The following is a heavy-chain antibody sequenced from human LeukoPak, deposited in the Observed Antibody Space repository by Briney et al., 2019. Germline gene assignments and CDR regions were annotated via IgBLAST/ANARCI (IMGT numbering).Heavy chain of an antibody. CDR2: IYHTGST. CDR1: GASIRSYY. Sequence: SETLSLTCSVSGASIRSYYWSWIRQPPEKGLERIGYIYHTGSTNYSPSLNSRVTMSVDTSKNEFSLKLSSVTAADTAVYYCARQSRLVIFGVANHWFDPWSQGTLVTVSS. V-gene: IGHV4-59*08. CDR3: ARQSRLVIFGVANHWFDP. D-gene: IGHD3-3*01. J-gene: IGHJ5*02.